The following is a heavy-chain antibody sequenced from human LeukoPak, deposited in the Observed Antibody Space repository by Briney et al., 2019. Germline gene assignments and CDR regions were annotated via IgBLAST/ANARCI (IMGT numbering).Heavy chain of an antibody. CDR2: INHSGST. CDR3: ARGPYCSGGSCYGRPFDY. Sequence: SETLSLTCAVYGGSFSGYYWSWIRQPPGKGLEWIGEINHSGSTNYNPSLKSRVTISVDTSKNQLSLKLSSVTAADTAVYYCARGPYCSGGSCYGRPFDYWGQGTLVTVSS. CDR1: GGSFSGYY. D-gene: IGHD2-15*01. J-gene: IGHJ4*02. V-gene: IGHV4-34*01.